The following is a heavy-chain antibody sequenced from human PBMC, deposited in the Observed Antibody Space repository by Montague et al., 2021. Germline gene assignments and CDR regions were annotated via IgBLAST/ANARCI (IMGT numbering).Heavy chain of an antibody. Sequence: SETLSLTCTISGGSIRSYYWNWIRQPPGTGLEWIGYIYYSGSTNYNPSLKSRVNISLDTSNYQFSLNLRSVTAADTAVYYCARASAARWWFDPWGQGTLVTVSS. V-gene: IGHV4-59*01. D-gene: IGHD6-6*01. J-gene: IGHJ5*02. CDR2: IYYSGST. CDR3: ARASAARWWFDP. CDR1: GGSIRSYY.